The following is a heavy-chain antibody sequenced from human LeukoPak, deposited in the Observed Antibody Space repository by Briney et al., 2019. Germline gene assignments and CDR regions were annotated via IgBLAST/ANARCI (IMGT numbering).Heavy chain of an antibody. J-gene: IGHJ6*02. V-gene: IGHV3-21*01. CDR1: GFTFSSYS. Sequence: GGSLRLSCAASGFTFSSYSMNWVRQAPGKGLEWVSSISSSSSYIYYADSVKGRFTISRDNAKNSLYLQMNSPRAEDTAVYYCARAFRSGMDVWGQGTTVTVSS. CDR2: ISSSSSYI. CDR3: ARAFRSGMDV.